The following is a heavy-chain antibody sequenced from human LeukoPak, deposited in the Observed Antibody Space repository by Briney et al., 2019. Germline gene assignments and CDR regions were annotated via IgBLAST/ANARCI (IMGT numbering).Heavy chain of an antibody. CDR1: GFTFSSYS. Sequence: GGSLRLSCVASGFTFSSYSLSWVRQAPGKGLQWISTISSGAGSTFYAYSVKGRFTISKDTSENTLSLHMNSLRPEDTAVYYCVKGGASSSEGGWGQGTLVTVSS. CDR2: ISSGAGST. V-gene: IGHV3-23*01. D-gene: IGHD6-6*01. J-gene: IGHJ4*02. CDR3: VKGGASSSEGG.